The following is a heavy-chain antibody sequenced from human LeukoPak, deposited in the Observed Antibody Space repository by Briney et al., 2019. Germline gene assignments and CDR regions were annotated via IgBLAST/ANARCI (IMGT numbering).Heavy chain of an antibody. D-gene: IGHD1-26*01. Sequence: ASVKVSCKVSGYTLTELSMHWVRQAPGKGLEWMGGFDPEDGETIYAQKFQGRVTMTEDTSTDTAYMELSSLRSEDTVVYYCATVSTSGSLPVGWFDPWGQGTLVTVSS. V-gene: IGHV1-24*01. CDR3: ATVSTSGSLPVGWFDP. CDR2: FDPEDGET. CDR1: GYTLTELS. J-gene: IGHJ5*02.